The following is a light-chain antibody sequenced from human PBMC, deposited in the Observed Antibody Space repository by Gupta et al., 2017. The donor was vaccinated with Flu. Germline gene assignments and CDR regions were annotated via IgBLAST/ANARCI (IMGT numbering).Light chain of an antibody. Sequence: QSALTQPPSASGSPGQSVAISCTGTSRDIGGNNYVSWYQQRPGKAPKLMIYEVNKRPSGVPDRFSGSKSGNTASLTVSGLQAEDEADYYCCSYGINDVFGSGTKVTVL. CDR1: SRDIGGNNY. J-gene: IGLJ1*01. CDR2: EVN. V-gene: IGLV2-8*01. CDR3: CSYGINDV.